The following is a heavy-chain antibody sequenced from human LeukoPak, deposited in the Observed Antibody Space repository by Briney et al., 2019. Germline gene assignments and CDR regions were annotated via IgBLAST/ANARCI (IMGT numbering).Heavy chain of an antibody. J-gene: IGHJ4*02. CDR2: IIPIFGTA. D-gene: IGHD2-2*01. CDR3: VRDIRGCSSTSCYGGLFDY. CDR1: GGSCSSYA. Sequence: ASVKVSCKASGGSCSSYAISWVRQAPGQGLEWMGGIIPIFGTANYAQKFQGRVTITADESTSTAYMELSSLRSEDTAVYYCVRDIRGCSSTSCYGGLFDYWGQGTLVTVSS. V-gene: IGHV1-69*13.